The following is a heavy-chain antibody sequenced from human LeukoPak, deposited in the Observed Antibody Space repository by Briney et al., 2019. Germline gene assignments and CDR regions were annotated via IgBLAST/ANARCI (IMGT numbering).Heavy chain of an antibody. CDR3: ASQGARQWLVVG. Sequence: SETLSLTCAVYGGSFSGYYWSWIRQPPGKGLEWIGEINHSGSTNYNPSLKSRVTISVDTSKNQFSLKLSSVTAADTAVYYCASQGARQWLVVGWGQGTLVTVSS. V-gene: IGHV4-34*01. D-gene: IGHD6-19*01. CDR1: GGSFSGYY. CDR2: INHSGST. J-gene: IGHJ4*02.